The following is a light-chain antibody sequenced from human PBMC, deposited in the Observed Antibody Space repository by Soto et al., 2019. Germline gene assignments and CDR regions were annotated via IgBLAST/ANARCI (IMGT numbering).Light chain of an antibody. V-gene: IGKV3-11*01. CDR3: QQLANWPVT. Sequence: EIVLTQSPDTLSLSPGERATLSCRASQNVSSYFAWYQQKPGQTPRLLIYDASHRATGIPARFSGSGSGTDFTLTISSLVADDCAIYYCQQLANWPVTFGQGTMVDIK. J-gene: IGKJ1*01. CDR1: QNVSSY. CDR2: DAS.